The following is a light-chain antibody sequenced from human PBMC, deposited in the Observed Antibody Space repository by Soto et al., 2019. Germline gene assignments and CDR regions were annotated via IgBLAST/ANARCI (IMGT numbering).Light chain of an antibody. Sequence: LTQPPSASGSPGQSVTISCTGTSSDVGAYNYVSWFQQHPGKAPKLLIFEVSERPSGVPDRFSGSKSGNTASLTVSGLQAEDEADYYCASYAGSNTVFGGGTKVTVL. CDR2: EVS. CDR1: SSDVGAYNY. V-gene: IGLV2-8*01. J-gene: IGLJ3*02. CDR3: ASYAGSNTV.